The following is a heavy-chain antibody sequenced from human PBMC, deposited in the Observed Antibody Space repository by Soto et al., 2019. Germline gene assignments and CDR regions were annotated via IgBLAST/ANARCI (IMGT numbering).Heavy chain of an antibody. Sequence: PSETLSLTCTVSGGSISSGGYYWSWIRQHPGKGLEWVSRVSSDGSTTVYADSVRGRFTISRDNAKNTLYLQMNSLRGEDTAVYYCSRGHLSSLDVWGEGTTVTVSS. D-gene: IGHD3-16*01. CDR1: GGSISSGGYY. J-gene: IGHJ6*04. CDR2: VSSDGSTT. CDR3: SRGHLSSLDV. V-gene: IGHV3-74*01.